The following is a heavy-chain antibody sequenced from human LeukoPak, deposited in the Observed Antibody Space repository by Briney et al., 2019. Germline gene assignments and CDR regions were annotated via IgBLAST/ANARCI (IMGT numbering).Heavy chain of an antibody. Sequence: SQTLSLTCAISGDSVSSNGASWNWIRQSPSRGLEWLGRTYYRSQQWHSDYAPSMKGRITLNPDTSKNQFSLHLNSMTPEDTAVYYCGSETDFGVVTNWGQGTLVAVSS. V-gene: IGHV6-1*01. CDR2: TYYRSQQWHS. D-gene: IGHD3-3*01. J-gene: IGHJ4*02. CDR3: GSETDFGVVTN. CDR1: GDSVSSNGAS.